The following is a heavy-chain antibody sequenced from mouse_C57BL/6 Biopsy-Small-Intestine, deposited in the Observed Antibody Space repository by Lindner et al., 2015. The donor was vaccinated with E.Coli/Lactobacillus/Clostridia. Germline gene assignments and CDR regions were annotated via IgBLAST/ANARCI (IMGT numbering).Heavy chain of an antibody. CDR1: GYSFTGYY. CDR3: ARWGTSSFAY. V-gene: IGHV1-42*01. J-gene: IGHJ3*01. D-gene: IGHD3-3*01. Sequence: VQLQESGLSWSKPGASVKISCKASGYSFTGYYMNWVKQSPEKSLEWIGEINPSTGGTTYNQKFKAKATLTVDKSSSTAYMQLKSLTSEDSAVYYCARWGTSSFAYWGQGTLVTVSA. CDR2: INPSTGGT.